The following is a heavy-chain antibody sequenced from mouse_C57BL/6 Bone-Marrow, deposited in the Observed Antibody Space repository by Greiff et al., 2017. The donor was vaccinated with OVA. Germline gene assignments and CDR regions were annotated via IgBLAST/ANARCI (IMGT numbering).Heavy chain of an antibody. CDR1: GFTFSDYY. V-gene: IGHV5-12*01. D-gene: IGHD2-3*01. CDR2: ISNGGGST. J-gene: IGHJ3*01. Sequence: EVHLVESGGGLVQPGGSLKLSCAASGFTFSDYYMYWVRQTPEKRLEWVAYISNGGGSTYYPDTVKGRFTISRDNAKNTLYRQMSRLKSEDTAMYYCARRGYYGWFAYWGQGTLVTVSA. CDR3: ARRGYYGWFAY.